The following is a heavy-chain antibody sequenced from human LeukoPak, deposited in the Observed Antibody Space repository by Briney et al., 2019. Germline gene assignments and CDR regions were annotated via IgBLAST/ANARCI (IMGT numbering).Heavy chain of an antibody. J-gene: IGHJ6*02. Sequence: PERSLRLSCAASGFTFSSYGMHWVRQAPGKGLEWVAVISYDGSNKYYVDSVKGRFTISRDNSKNTLYLQMNSLRAEDMAVYYCPKGYCAMDVWGQGTPVTVSS. CDR3: PKGYCAMDV. V-gene: IGHV3-30*18. CDR2: ISYDGSNK. CDR1: GFTFSSYG.